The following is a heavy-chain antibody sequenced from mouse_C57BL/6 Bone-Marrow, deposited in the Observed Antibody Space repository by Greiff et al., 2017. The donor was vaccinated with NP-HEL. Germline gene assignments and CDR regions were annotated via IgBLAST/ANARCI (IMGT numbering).Heavy chain of an antibody. CDR1: GFTFSSYG. CDR3: ARPPYYGSPLFDY. V-gene: IGHV5-6*01. J-gene: IGHJ2*01. D-gene: IGHD1-1*01. CDR2: ISSGGSYT. Sequence: EVKLMESGGDLVKPGGSLKLSCAASGFTFSSYGMSWVRQTPDKRLEWVATISSGGSYTYYPDSVKGRFTISRENAKNTLYLQMSSLKSEDTAMYYCARPPYYGSPLFDYWGQGTTLTVSS.